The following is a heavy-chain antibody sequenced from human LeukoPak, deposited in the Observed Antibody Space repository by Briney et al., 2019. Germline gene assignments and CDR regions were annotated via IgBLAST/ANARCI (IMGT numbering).Heavy chain of an antibody. J-gene: IGHJ4*02. CDR3: ARHETGTTYDY. D-gene: IGHD1-1*01. Sequence: SETLSLTRTVSGGSISSYYWSWIRQPPGKGLEWIGYVSYTGSTNYSPSLKSRVTISVDTSKTQFSLKLTSVTAADTAVYYCARHETGTTYDYWGQGTLVTVSS. V-gene: IGHV4-59*08. CDR2: VSYTGST. CDR1: GGSISSYY.